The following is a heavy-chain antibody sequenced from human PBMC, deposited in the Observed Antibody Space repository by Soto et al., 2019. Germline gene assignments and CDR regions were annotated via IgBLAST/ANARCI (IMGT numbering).Heavy chain of an antibody. CDR1: GYRFTSYW. J-gene: IGHJ5*02. V-gene: IGHV5-51*01. Sequence: PGESLKISCRTSGYRFTSYWIAWVRQMPGKGLEWMGIIFPSDSDTRYSPSSQGQVTISADRSTSTVFLRWASLKASDTAVYFCARKDKSGYFNWFDPWGQGTLVTVSS. D-gene: IGHD3-22*01. CDR2: IFPSDSDT. CDR3: ARKDKSGYFNWFDP.